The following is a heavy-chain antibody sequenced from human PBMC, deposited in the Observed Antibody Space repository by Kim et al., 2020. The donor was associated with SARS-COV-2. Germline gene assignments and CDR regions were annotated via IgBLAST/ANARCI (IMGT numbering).Heavy chain of an antibody. CDR3: STDGGRLPYDFFNF. CDR2: IKIKTHGETT. CDR1: GFTFKNAW. Sequence: GGSLRLSCGASGFTFKNAWMHWVRQAPGKGLEWVGRIKIKTHGETTDYAAPGKGRFTISRDDSKNTLYLQMSGLKTDDTAVYYCSTDGGRLPYDFFNFWGQGTLVTVSS. J-gene: IGHJ4*02. D-gene: IGHD6-25*01. V-gene: IGHV3-15*01.